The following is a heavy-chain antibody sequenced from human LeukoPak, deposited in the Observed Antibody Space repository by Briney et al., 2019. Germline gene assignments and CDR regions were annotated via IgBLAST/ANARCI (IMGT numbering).Heavy chain of an antibody. J-gene: IGHJ4*02. CDR3: ARGIYDILTGYNRSPGY. CDR1: GYTFTSYG. V-gene: IGHV1-18*01. CDR2: ISAYNGNT. D-gene: IGHD3-9*01. Sequence: GASVKVSCKASGYTFTSYGISWVRQAPGQGLEWMAWISAYNGNTNYAQKLQGRVTMTTDTSTSTAYMELRSLRSDDTAVYYCARGIYDILTGYNRSPGYWGQGTLVTVSS.